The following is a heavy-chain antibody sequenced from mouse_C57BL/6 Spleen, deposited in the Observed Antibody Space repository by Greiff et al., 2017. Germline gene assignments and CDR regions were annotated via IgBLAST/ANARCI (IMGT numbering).Heavy chain of an antibody. CDR2: ISPNDGGT. D-gene: IGHD2-4*01. J-gene: IGHJ3*01. V-gene: IGHV1-18*01. Sequence: VHVKQSGPELVKPGASVKIPCKASGYTFTDYNMDWVKQSHGKSLEWIGDISPNDGGTIYNQKFKGKATLTVDKSSSTAYMELRSLTSEDTAVYYCARREDDYDLPCAYWGQGTLVTVSA. CDR1: GYTFTDYN. CDR3: ARREDDYDLPCAY.